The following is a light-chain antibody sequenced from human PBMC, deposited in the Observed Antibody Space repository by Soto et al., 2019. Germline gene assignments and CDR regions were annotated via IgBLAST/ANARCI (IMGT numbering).Light chain of an antibody. V-gene: IGKV3-11*01. J-gene: IGKJ4*02. Sequence: EIVLTQSPATLSLSPGERATLSCRASQSVSSYLAWYQQKPGQAPRLLIYDASTRATGIPARFSGSGSGTDFTLTISSLEPEDFAVNYCQQRSNLLLTFGGGTKVDIK. CDR1: QSVSSY. CDR3: QQRSNLLLT. CDR2: DAS.